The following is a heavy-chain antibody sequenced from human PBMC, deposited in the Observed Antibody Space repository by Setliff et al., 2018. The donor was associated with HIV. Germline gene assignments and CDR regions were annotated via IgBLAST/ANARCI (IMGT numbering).Heavy chain of an antibody. V-gene: IGHV4-59*11. J-gene: IGHJ3*02. Sequence: SETLSLTCTVSGGSISSHYWSWIRQPPGRGLEWIGYIYYSGSTNYNPSLRSRVTISVDTSKNQFSLRLSFVTAADTAVYYCATGRTYDYGTSAYADAFDIWGQGTMVTVSS. CDR3: ATGRTYDYGTSAYADAFDI. D-gene: IGHD3-22*01. CDR2: IYYSGST. CDR1: GGSISSHY.